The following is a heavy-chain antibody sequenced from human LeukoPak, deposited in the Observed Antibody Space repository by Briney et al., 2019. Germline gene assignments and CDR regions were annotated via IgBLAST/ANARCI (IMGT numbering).Heavy chain of an antibody. CDR2: INHSGST. V-gene: IGHV4-34*01. CDR1: GGSFSGYY. CDR3: ARRGSIFEDSEWRTAFDL. D-gene: IGHD3-9*01. Sequence: TSETLSLTCTVYGGSFSGYYWSWIRQPPGKGLEWIGEINHSGSTNYNPSLKSRVTISVDTFKNQFSLKLSSVTAADTAVYYCARRGSIFEDSEWRTAFDLWGQGTMVIVSS. J-gene: IGHJ3*01.